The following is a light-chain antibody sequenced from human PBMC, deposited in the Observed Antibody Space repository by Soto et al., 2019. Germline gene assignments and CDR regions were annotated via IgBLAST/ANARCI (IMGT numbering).Light chain of an antibody. CDR1: QTISSW. Sequence: DIKMTQSPSTLSASVGDRVTITCRASQTISSWLAWYQQKPGKAPKLLIYKASTLKSGVPSRFSGSGSGTDFTLTISSLQPEDFAVYYCQQDYNLPITFGQGTRLEIK. CDR2: KAS. J-gene: IGKJ5*01. CDR3: QQDYNLPIT. V-gene: IGKV1-5*03.